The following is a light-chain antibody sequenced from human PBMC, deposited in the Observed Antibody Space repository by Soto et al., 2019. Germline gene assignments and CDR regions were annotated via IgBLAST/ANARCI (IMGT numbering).Light chain of an antibody. Sequence: QSVLTQPASVSGSPGQSITISCTGTRSDVGSYTLVSWYQQHPGRAPKLLIYEGNKRPSGVSYRFSGSKSGNTASLTISGLQADDEADYYCCSYAGSSTSWVFGGGTKVTVL. CDR2: EGN. J-gene: IGLJ3*02. CDR3: CSYAGSSTSWV. V-gene: IGLV2-23*01. CDR1: RSDVGSYTL.